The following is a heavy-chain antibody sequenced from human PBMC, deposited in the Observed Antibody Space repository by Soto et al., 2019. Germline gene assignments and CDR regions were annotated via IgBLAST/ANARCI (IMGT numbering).Heavy chain of an antibody. D-gene: IGHD6-6*01. J-gene: IGHJ6*02. CDR2: IIPIFGTA. CDR1: GGTFSSYA. V-gene: IGHV1-69*06. Sequence: SVKVSCKASGGTFSSYAISWVRQAPGQGLEWMGGIIPIFGTANYAQKFQGRVTITADKSTSTAYMELSSLRSEDTAVYYCARGCPTYSSSPLCYYYYGMDVWGQGTTVTVSS. CDR3: ARGCPTYSSSPLCYYYYGMDV.